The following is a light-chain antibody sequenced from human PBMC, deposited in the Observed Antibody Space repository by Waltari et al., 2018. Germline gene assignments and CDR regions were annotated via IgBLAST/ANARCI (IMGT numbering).Light chain of an antibody. CDR3: QQHGSLPQT. J-gene: IGKJ1*01. Sequence: EFVLTQSPGTLSLSPGEGATLSCRTSQSISSNYLACYQQRPGQAPSLLIYDASSRATGIPDRFSGSGSGTDFTLTISRLEPEDFALYFCQQHGSLPQTFGQGTKVEIK. CDR2: DAS. V-gene: IGKV3-20*01. CDR1: QSISSNY.